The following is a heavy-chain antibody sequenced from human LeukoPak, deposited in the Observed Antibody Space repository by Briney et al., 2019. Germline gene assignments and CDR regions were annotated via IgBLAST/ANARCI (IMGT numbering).Heavy chain of an antibody. J-gene: IGHJ4*02. V-gene: IGHV3-23*01. D-gene: IGHD3-16*01. CDR3: AKGGEQVSHFDY. CDR1: GFTFSSYA. CDR2: ITGSGGNT. Sequence: GGSLRLSCAASGFTFSSYAMNWVRQAPGKGLEWVSAITGSGGNTYYADSVKGRFTISRDNSKNTLYLQMNSLRAEDTAVYYCAKGGEQVSHFDYWGQGTLVTVSS.